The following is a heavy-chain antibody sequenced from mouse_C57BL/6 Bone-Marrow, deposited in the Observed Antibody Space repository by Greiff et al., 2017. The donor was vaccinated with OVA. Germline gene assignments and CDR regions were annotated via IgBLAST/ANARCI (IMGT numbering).Heavy chain of an antibody. CDR3: ARANWAVDY. D-gene: IGHD4-1*01. CDR2: ISDGGSYT. J-gene: IGHJ2*01. Sequence: EVQGVESGGGLVKPGGSLKLSCAASGFTFSSYAMSWVRQTPEKRLEWVATISDGGSYTYYPDNVKGRFTISRDNAKNNLYLQMSHLKSEDTAMYYCARANWAVDYWGQGTTLTVSS. V-gene: IGHV5-4*01. CDR1: GFTFSSYA.